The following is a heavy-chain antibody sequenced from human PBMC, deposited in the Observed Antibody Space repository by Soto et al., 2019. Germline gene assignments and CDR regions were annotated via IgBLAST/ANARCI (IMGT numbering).Heavy chain of an antibody. D-gene: IGHD2-2*01. CDR2: IDYDGTTT. CDR3: TRGPRASSGGTGAY. J-gene: IGHJ1*01. Sequence: GSLRLSCAASGFSFDSYWMHWVLQAPGQGPMWVSRIDYDGTTTNYADSVKGRFTISRDNAKSTLYLQMNSLRPEDTAVYYCTRGPRASSGGTGAYWGKGALVTVSS. CDR1: GFSFDSYW. V-gene: IGHV3-74*01.